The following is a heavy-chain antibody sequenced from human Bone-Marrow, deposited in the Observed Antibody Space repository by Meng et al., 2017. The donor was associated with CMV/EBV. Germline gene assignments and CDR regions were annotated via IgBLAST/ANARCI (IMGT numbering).Heavy chain of an antibody. J-gene: IGHJ6*02. V-gene: IGHV3-23*03. CDR3: AKSVFRNPDYYYGLDV. CDR1: GFTFGSYA. D-gene: IGHD1-14*01. CDR2: IYNGGSST. Sequence: GESLKISCAASGFTFGSYAMSWVRQAPGKGLEWVSVIYNGGSSTYYADSVKGRFTFSRDNSKNTLYLQMNSLRAEDTAVYYCAKSVFRNPDYYYGLDVWGQGTTVTVSS.